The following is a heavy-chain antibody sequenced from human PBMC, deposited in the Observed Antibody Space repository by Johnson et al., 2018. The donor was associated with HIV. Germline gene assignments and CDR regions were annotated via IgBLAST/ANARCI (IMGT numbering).Heavy chain of an antibody. CDR2: INWNGGST. CDR1: GFIFDDYD. J-gene: IGHJ3*02. CDR3: ARETHYYDSSGYYVDAFDI. V-gene: IGHV3-20*04. D-gene: IGHD3-22*01. Sequence: VQLVESGGGVVRPGGSLRLSCAASGFIFDDYDMSWVRQAPGNGLEWVSSINWNGGSTCYADSVKGRFTISRDNAKNSLYLQMNSLRASDTALYYCARETHYYDSSGYYVDAFDIWGQGTMVTVSS.